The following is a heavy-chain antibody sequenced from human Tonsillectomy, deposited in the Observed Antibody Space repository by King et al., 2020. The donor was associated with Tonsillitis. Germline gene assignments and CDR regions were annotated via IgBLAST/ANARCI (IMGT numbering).Heavy chain of an antibody. D-gene: IGHD4-17*01. J-gene: IGHJ3*02. Sequence: VQLVESGGGVVQPGGSLRLSCAASGFTFSSYGMHWVRQAPGKGLEWVAFIRYEGSNKYYADSVKGRFTISRDNSKNTLYLQMNRLSSDDTAVYSCAKDGPDYGDYNGGPAFDIWGQGTMVTVSS. CDR3: AKDGPDYGDYNGGPAFDI. V-gene: IGHV3-30*02. CDR2: IRYEGSNK. CDR1: GFTFSSYG.